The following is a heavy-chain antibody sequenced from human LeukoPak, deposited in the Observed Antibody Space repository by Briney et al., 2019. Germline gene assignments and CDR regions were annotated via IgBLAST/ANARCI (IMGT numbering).Heavy chain of an antibody. CDR3: ARRSRAYGAKVRYWYFDL. Sequence: PSETLSLTCAVYGGSFTGYYWSWIRQTPGKGLEWIGDINHGGTTNYNPSLKSRFTISVDTPKDQFSLKLTSVTAADTAVYYWARRSRAYGAKVRYWYFDLWGRGTMVT. D-gene: IGHD1-26*01. CDR2: INHGGTT. J-gene: IGHJ2*01. V-gene: IGHV4-34*01. CDR1: GGSFTGYY.